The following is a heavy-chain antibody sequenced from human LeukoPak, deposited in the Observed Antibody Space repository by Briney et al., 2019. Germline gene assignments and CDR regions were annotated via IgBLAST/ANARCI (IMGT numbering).Heavy chain of an antibody. CDR3: ARAKWLAPDFDY. Sequence: SETLSLTCTVSGGSISSYYWSWIRQSPGKGLEWIGYIFYIGSTNYNPSLKSRVTISVDTSKNQFSLKLSSVTAADTAVYYCARAKWLAPDFDYWGQGTLVTVSS. D-gene: IGHD6-19*01. V-gene: IGHV4-59*12. CDR1: GGSISSYY. CDR2: IFYIGST. J-gene: IGHJ4*02.